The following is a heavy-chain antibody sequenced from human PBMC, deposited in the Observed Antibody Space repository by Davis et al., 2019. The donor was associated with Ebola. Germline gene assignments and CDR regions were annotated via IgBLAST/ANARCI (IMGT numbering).Heavy chain of an antibody. CDR1: GITFRRNW. CDR2: INSDGSFT. D-gene: IGHD3-16*01. J-gene: IGHJ4*02. CDR3: STDPYGGDPQSADY. Sequence: HTGGSLRLSCEASGITFRRNWMQWVRQAPGKGLVWVSRINSDGSFTSYADSVKGRFTISRDNAKNILHLQMNSLRVDDTAMYYCSTDPYGGDPQSADYWGQGSLVTVSP. V-gene: IGHV3-74*01.